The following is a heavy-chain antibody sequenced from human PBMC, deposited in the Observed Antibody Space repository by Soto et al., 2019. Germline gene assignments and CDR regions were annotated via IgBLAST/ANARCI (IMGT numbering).Heavy chain of an antibody. Sequence: EVQLVESGGGLVKPGGSLRLSCAASGFTFSGYSMNWVRQAPGKGLEWVSSISSSSSYIYYADSVKGRFTISRDNAKNSLYLQMNSLRAEDTAVYYCARDSGSYQYYFDYWGQGTLVTVSS. J-gene: IGHJ4*02. CDR2: ISSSSSYI. D-gene: IGHD1-26*01. CDR3: ARDSGSYQYYFDY. CDR1: GFTFSGYS. V-gene: IGHV3-21*01.